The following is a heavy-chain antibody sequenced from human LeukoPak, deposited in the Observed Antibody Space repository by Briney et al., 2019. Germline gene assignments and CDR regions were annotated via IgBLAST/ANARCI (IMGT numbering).Heavy chain of an antibody. D-gene: IGHD6-13*01. Sequence: GGSLRLSCAASGFTFTSFWMSWVRQAPGKGLEWVANIKQDGSDKNYVDSVKGRFSISRDNSKNSLYLQMNSLRTEDTAMYYCATIAAADKDYWGQGTLVTVSS. CDR2: IKQDGSDK. V-gene: IGHV3-7*01. J-gene: IGHJ4*02. CDR3: ATIAAADKDY. CDR1: GFTFTSFW.